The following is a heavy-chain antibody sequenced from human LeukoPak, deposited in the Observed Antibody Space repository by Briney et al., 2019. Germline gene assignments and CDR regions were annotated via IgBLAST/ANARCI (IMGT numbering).Heavy chain of an antibody. CDR2: VSYSGGT. CDR1: GDSVSGHY. V-gene: IGHV4-59*02. CDR3: ARAPMAITTSAFPDAFDF. Sequence: PSETLSLTCTVSGDSVSGHYWSWIRQTPGKGLEWIGYVSYSGGTNYNPSLKRLVSISLDTSKNQFSLKLSSPAAADPAVYYRARAPMAITTSAFPDAFDFWGQGTMVTVSS. D-gene: IGHD5-12*01. J-gene: IGHJ3*01.